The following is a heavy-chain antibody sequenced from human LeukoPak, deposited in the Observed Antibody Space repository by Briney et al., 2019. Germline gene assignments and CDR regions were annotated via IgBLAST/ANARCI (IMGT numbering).Heavy chain of an antibody. J-gene: IGHJ4*02. V-gene: IGHV1-18*01. CDR1: GYTFSSFG. CDR2: ISADTVNT. D-gene: IGHD3-22*01. CDR3: ARAALYYGSSGLLGH. Sequence: AASVKVSCKATGYTFSSFGISWVRQAPGQGLEWLGWISADTVNTKYTEKLQGRVTMIRDTSTSTAYMELRSLRSDDTAVYYCARAALYYGSSGLLGHWGQGTLVTVSS.